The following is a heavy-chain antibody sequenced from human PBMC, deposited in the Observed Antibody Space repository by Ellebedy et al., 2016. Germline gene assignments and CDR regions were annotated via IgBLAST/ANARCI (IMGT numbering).Heavy chain of an antibody. CDR3: AKMGEGYGYYSH. D-gene: IGHD5-18*01. Sequence: GGSLRLXXAASGFTFSSYAMHWVRQAPGKGLEWVAIISFDGSNKYFADSVRGRSAISRDTSKNTMYLNMSSLRAEDTAVYYCAKMGEGYGYYSHWGQGTLVTVSS. CDR2: ISFDGSNK. J-gene: IGHJ4*02. V-gene: IGHV3-30*09. CDR1: GFTFSSYA.